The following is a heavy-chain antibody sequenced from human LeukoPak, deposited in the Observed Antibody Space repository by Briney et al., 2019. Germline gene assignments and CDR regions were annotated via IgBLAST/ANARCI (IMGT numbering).Heavy chain of an antibody. CDR2: IYYRGST. V-gene: IGHV4-59*08. J-gene: IGHJ6*02. CDR3: AIRGSYGSDPYYYYGMDV. Sequence: SETLSLTCTVSGGSISSYYWSWIRQPPGKGLEWIGYIYYRGSTNYNPSLKSRVTISVDTSKNQFSLKLSSVTAADTAVYYCAIRGSYGSDPYYYYGMDVWGQGTTVTVSS. D-gene: IGHD3-10*01. CDR1: GGSISSYY.